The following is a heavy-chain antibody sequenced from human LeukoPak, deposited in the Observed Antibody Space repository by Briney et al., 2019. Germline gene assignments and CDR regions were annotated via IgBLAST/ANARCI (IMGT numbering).Heavy chain of an antibody. J-gene: IGHJ4*02. CDR3: ARRRGSQGDFDY. V-gene: IGHV5-51*01. Sequence: GESLKISCKGSGYSFTSYWIGWVRQMPGKGLEWMGIIYPGDSDTRYSPSFQGQVTMSADKSTNTAYLQWSRLKASDTAMYYCARRRGSQGDFDYWGQGTLVTVSS. D-gene: IGHD3-10*01. CDR1: GYSFTSYW. CDR2: IYPGDSDT.